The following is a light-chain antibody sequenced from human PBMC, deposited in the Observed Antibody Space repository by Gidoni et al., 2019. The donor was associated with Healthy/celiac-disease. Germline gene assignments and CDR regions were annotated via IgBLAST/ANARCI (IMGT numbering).Light chain of an antibody. Sequence: QSVLTQPPSASGAPRQRVTISCTGSSSNIGAGYAVHWYQQLPGTAPKLLIYGNSNRPSGVPDRFSGSKSGTSASLAITGLQAEDEADYYCQSYDSSLSGSRVFGGGTKLTVL. CDR1: SSNIGAGYA. CDR2: GNS. CDR3: QSYDSSLSGSRV. V-gene: IGLV1-40*01. J-gene: IGLJ2*01.